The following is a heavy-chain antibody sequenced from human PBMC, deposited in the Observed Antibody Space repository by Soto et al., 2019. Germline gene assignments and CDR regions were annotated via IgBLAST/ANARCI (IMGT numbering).Heavy chain of an antibody. V-gene: IGHV3-30-3*01. CDR1: GFTFSRYT. D-gene: IGHD1-26*01. Sequence: LRLSCAATGFTFSRYTMHWVRQAPGKGLEWVAVISYDGSNKYYADSVKGRFTISRDNSKNTLYVQMKSLRAEDTAVFYCAGSGGSYFGRFGSWGRGTLVAVSS. CDR2: ISYDGSNK. CDR3: AGSGGSYFGRFGS. J-gene: IGHJ4*02.